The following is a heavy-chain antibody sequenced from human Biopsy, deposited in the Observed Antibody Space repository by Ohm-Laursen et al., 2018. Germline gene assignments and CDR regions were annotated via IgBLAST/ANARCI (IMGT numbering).Heavy chain of an antibody. CDR3: VRDRRDWYEP. V-gene: IGHV4-31*11. J-gene: IGHJ5*02. CDR2: IYNVEST. Sequence: SETLSLTCGVSGGSISSGGYYWSWIRQFPGKGLELLGYIYNVESTYYNPSLKSRVLISGDASRNQYSLKLTSVTAADTAVYYCVRDRRDWYEPWGQGTLVTVSS. CDR1: GGSISSGGYY.